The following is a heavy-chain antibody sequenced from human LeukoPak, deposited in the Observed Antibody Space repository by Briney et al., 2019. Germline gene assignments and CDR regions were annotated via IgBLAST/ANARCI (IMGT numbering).Heavy chain of an antibody. V-gene: IGHV1-3*01. CDR3: ARDREADYYYYGMDV. CDR2: INAGNGNT. CDR1: GYTFTSYA. Sequence: GASVKVSCTASGYTFTSYAMHWVRQAPGQRLEWMGWINAGNGNTKYSQKLQGRVTITRDTSASTAYMELSSLRSEDTAVYYCARDREADYYYYGMDVWGKGTTVTVSS. J-gene: IGHJ6*04.